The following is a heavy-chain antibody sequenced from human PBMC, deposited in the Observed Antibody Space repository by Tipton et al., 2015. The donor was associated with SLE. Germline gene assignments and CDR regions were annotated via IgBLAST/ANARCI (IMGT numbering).Heavy chain of an antibody. CDR1: GFTLRTYA. D-gene: IGHD3-3*01. J-gene: IGHJ4*02. CDR3: ANSRFVPEAY. V-gene: IGHV3-30*04. CDR2: IQNDGSKK. Sequence: AVSGFTLRTYAMHWVRQAPGKGLEWVAFIQNDGSKKYYADSVKGRFTISRDNSKNTVSLQMNSLRTDDTAVYYCANSRFVPEAYWGQGTLVTVSS.